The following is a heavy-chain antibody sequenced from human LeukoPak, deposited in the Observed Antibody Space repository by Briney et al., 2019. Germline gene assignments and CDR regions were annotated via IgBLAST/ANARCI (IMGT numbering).Heavy chain of an antibody. D-gene: IGHD3-10*01. J-gene: IGHJ3*02. Sequence: SVKVSCKASGGTFSSYAISWVRQAPGQGLEWMGGIIPIFGTANYAQKFQGRVTITADKSTSTAYMELSSLRPEDTAVYYCARDESGSGSYFAFDIWGQGTMVTVSS. CDR2: IIPIFGTA. V-gene: IGHV1-69*06. CDR1: GGTFSSYA. CDR3: ARDESGSGSYFAFDI.